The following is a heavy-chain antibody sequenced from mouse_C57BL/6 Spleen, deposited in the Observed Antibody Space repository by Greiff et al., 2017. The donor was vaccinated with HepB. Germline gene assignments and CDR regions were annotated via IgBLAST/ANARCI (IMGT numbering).Heavy chain of an antibody. CDR3: ARSPITTVVATDAMDY. V-gene: IGHV1-82*01. Sequence: QVQLKQSGPELVKPGASVKISCKASGYAFSSSWMNWVKQRPGKGLEWIGRIYPGDGDTNYNGKFMGKATLTADKSSSTAYMQLSSLTSEDSAVYFCARSPITTVVATDAMDYWGQGTSVTVSS. CDR1: GYAFSSSW. CDR2: IYPGDGDT. J-gene: IGHJ4*01. D-gene: IGHD1-1*01.